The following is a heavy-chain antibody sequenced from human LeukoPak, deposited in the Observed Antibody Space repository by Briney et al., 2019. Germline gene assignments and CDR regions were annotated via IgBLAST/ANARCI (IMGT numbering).Heavy chain of an antibody. Sequence: GGSLRLSCAASGFTFIDYDMHWVRQAIGKGLEWVSAIGIRGDTHYSGSVKGRFTISRENAESSLYLQMNSLRAEDTAVHYCARDREVRGVGYFDYWGQGTLVTVSS. CDR2: IGIRGDT. D-gene: IGHD3-10*01. CDR3: ARDREVRGVGYFDY. CDR1: GFTFIDYD. J-gene: IGHJ4*02. V-gene: IGHV3-13*01.